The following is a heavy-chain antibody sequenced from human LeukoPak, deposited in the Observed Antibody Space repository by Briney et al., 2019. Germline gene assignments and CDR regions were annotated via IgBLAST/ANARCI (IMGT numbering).Heavy chain of an antibody. Sequence: SETLSLTCAVSGGSFSGYYWSWIRQPPGKGLEWIGEINHSGSTYYNPSLKSRVTISLDTSKNQFSLKLSSVTAADTAVYYCARDTDYGDSLGFDYWGQGTLVTVSS. CDR3: ARDTDYGDSLGFDY. V-gene: IGHV4-34*01. D-gene: IGHD4-17*01. CDR2: INHSGST. J-gene: IGHJ4*02. CDR1: GGSFSGYY.